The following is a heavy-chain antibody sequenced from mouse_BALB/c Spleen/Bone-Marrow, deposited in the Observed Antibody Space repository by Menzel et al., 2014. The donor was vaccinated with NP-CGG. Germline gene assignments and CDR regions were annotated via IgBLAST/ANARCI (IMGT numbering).Heavy chain of an antibody. CDR2: IDPANGNT. Sequence: EVNVVESGAELVKPGASVKLSCTGSGFNIKDTLMHWVKQRPEQGLEWIGRIDPANGNTKYDPKFQGKATITADTSSNTAYLHLTSLTSEDTAVYYCTRGEDYWGQGTTLAVSS. CDR3: TRGEDY. V-gene: IGHV14-3*02. CDR1: GFNIKDTL. J-gene: IGHJ2*01.